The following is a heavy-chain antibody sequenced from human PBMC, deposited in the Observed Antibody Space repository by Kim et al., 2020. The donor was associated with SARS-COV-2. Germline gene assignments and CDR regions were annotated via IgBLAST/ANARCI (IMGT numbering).Heavy chain of an antibody. CDR1: GFVFRDYG. CDR3: AKDRDRGQWNQGGLRDH. Sequence: GGSLRLSCRGSGFVFRDYGMSWVRQAPGKGLEWVSAISRSGEETFYADSVRGRITISRDNSKNTLYLQLTSLTVEDTAIYYCAKDRDRGQWNQGGLRDHWGQGTLVTVSS. J-gene: IGHJ4*02. CDR2: ISRSGEET. V-gene: IGHV3-23*01. D-gene: IGHD1-1*01.